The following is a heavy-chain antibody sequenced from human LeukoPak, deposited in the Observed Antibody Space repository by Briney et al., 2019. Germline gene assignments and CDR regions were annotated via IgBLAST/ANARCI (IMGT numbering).Heavy chain of an antibody. CDR2: INPNSGGT. CDR3: AREKSPYYYDRSGYWTD. Sequence: GASVNLSCKASGDTFTGYYMHWVRQGPGQGLELMGWINPNSGGTNYAQKLQGRVTMTTDTSTSTAYMELRSLRSDDTAVYYCAREKSPYYYDRSGYWTDWGQATLVTVSS. V-gene: IGHV1-2*02. J-gene: IGHJ4*02. D-gene: IGHD3-22*01. CDR1: GDTFTGYY.